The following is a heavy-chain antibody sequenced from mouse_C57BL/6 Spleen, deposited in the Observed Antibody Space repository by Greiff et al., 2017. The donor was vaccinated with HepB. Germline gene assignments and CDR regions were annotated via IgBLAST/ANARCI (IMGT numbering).Heavy chain of an antibody. CDR2: ISSGSSTI. CDR3: GTVVDWYFDV. Sequence: EVKVEESGGGLVKPGGSLKLSCAASGFTFSDYGMHWVRQAPEKGLEWVAYISSGSSTIYYADTVKGRFTISRDNAKNTLFLQMTSLRSEDTAMYYCGTVVDWYFDVWGTGTTVTVSS. D-gene: IGHD1-1*01. CDR1: GFTFSDYG. J-gene: IGHJ1*03. V-gene: IGHV5-17*01.